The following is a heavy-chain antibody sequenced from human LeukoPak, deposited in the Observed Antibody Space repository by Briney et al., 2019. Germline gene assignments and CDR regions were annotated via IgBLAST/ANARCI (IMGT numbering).Heavy chain of an antibody. CDR1: GFTFSLYA. J-gene: IGHJ4*02. CDR3: AKDGVESYDFWSGYPDY. D-gene: IGHD3-3*01. CDR2: ISGSHRT. V-gene: IGHV3-23*01. Sequence: TGGSLRLSCAASGFTFSLYAMSWVRQAPGKGLEWVSAISGSHRTYYADSVKGGFTISRDNSKNTLYLQMNSLRAEDTAVYYCAKDGVESYDFWSGYPDYWGQGTLVTVSS.